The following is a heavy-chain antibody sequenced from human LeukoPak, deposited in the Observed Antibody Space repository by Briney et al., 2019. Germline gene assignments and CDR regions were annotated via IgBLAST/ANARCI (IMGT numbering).Heavy chain of an antibody. CDR1: GYTFTGYY. V-gene: IGHV1-2*02. D-gene: IGHD3-9*01. Sequence: ASVKVSCKASGYTFTGYYMHWVQQAPGQGLEWMGWINPNSGGTNYAQKFQGRVTMTRDTSISTAYMELSRLRSDDTAVYYCARAGPIMRYFDWFFDYWGQGTLVTVSS. CDR2: INPNSGGT. J-gene: IGHJ4*02. CDR3: ARAGPIMRYFDWFFDY.